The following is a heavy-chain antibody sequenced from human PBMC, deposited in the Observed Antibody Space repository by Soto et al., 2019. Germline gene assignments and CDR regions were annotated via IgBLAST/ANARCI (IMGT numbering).Heavy chain of an antibody. CDR1: GYTFTSYA. CDR2: INAGNGNT. V-gene: IGHV1-3*01. J-gene: IGHJ4*02. CDR3: AREWRIQLWSPLGY. Sequence: AASVKVSCKASGYTFTSYAMHWVRQAPGQRLEWMGWINAGNGNTKYSQKFQGRVTITRDTSASTAYMELSSLRSEDTAVYYCAREWRIQLWSPLGYWGQGTLVTVSS. D-gene: IGHD5-18*01.